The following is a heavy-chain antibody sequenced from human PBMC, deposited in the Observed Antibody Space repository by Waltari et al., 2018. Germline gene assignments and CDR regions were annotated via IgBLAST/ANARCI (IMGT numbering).Heavy chain of an antibody. D-gene: IGHD5-18*01. CDR1: GYTFTSYD. Sequence: QVQLVQSGAEVKKPGASVKVSCKAYGYTFTSYDINWVRQATGQGLEWMGWMNPNSGNTGEAQKFEGRVTMTRNTSIRTAYMELSSRRSEDTALYYCARGGVYSWEGATVDYWGQGTLVTVSS. V-gene: IGHV1-8*01. J-gene: IGHJ4*02. CDR3: ARGGVYSWEGATVDY. CDR2: MNPNSGNT.